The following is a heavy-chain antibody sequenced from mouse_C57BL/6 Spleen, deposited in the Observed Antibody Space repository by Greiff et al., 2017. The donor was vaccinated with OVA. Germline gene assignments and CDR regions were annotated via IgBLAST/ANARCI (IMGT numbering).Heavy chain of an antibody. V-gene: IGHV11-2*01. Sequence: EVKVVESGGGLVQPGGSRGLSCEGSGFTFRGFWMSWVRQTPGKTLEWIGAINSDGSAINYAPSIQDRFTISRANDKRTLYLQMSNVRSEDTATYFFMRSYYHGIEWYFDVWGTGTTGTVSS. CDR1: GFTFRGFW. J-gene: IGHJ1*03. CDR2: INSDGSAI. CDR3: MRSYYHGIEWYFDV. D-gene: IGHD1-1*01.